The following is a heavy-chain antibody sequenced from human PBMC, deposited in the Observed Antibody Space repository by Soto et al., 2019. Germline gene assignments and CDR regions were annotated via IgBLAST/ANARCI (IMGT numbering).Heavy chain of an antibody. J-gene: IGHJ6*03. CDR3: RIAANYSYMDV. Sequence: ASVKVSCTASGYTFTSYGISWVRQAPGQGLEWMGRISPNIGNTNYAQKFQGRVTITTDKSTSTAYMELSSLRSEDTAVYYCRIAANYSYMDVWGKGTTVTVSS. CDR2: ISPNIGNT. V-gene: IGHV1-18*01. D-gene: IGHD6-25*01. CDR1: GYTFTSYG.